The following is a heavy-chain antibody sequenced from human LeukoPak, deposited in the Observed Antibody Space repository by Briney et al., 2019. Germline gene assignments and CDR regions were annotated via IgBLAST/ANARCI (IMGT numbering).Heavy chain of an antibody. Sequence: GGSLGLSCAASGFTFSSYGMHWVRQAPGKGLEWVAFIRYDGSNKYYADSVKGRFTISRDNSKNTLYLQMNSLRAEDTAVYYCAKGSAGIAAAGAFDYWGQGTLVTVSS. CDR1: GFTFSSYG. J-gene: IGHJ4*02. CDR3: AKGSAGIAAAGAFDY. CDR2: IRYDGSNK. V-gene: IGHV3-30*02. D-gene: IGHD6-13*01.